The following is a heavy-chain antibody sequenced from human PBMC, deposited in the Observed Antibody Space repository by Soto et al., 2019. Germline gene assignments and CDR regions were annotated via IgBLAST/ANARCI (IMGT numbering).Heavy chain of an antibody. CDR3: TSTYHDFIWGSYRHVETDY. Sequence: EVQLVESGGGLVKPGGSLKLSCAASGFTFSNAWMTWVRQAPGRGLEWVGRVKSKTDGGTTDYAAPVKGRFTISRDDSKNTVHLQMNSLKTEDTAVYYCTSTYHDFIWGSYRHVETDYWGQGTLVTVSS. CDR2: VKSKTDGGTT. D-gene: IGHD3-16*02. J-gene: IGHJ4*02. CDR1: GFTFSNAW. V-gene: IGHV3-15*01.